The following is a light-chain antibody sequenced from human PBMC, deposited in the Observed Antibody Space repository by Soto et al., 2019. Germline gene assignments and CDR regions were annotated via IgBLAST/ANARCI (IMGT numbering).Light chain of an antibody. CDR3: CSYAGSYTVV. J-gene: IGLJ2*01. V-gene: IGLV2-11*01. CDR1: SSDVGGYNY. Sequence: QSVLPQPRSVSGSPGPSVTISCTGTSSDVGGYNYVSWYQQHPGKAPKLMIYDVSKRPSGVPDRFSGSKSGNTASLTISGHQAEDEADYYCCSYAGSYTVVFGGGTKVT. CDR2: DVS.